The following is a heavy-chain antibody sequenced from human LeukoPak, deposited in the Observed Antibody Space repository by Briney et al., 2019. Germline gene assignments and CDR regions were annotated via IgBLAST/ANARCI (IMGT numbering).Heavy chain of an antibody. CDR2: IIPIFGTA. Sequence: SVKVSCKASGGTFISYAISWVRQAPGQGLERMGGIIPIFGTANYAQKFQGRVTITTDESTSTAYMELSSLRSEDTAVYYCARVIPRTTVVTADFTYYYYMDVWGKGTTVTVSS. CDR1: GGTFISYA. CDR3: ARVIPRTTVVTADFTYYYYMDV. D-gene: IGHD4-23*01. J-gene: IGHJ6*03. V-gene: IGHV1-69*05.